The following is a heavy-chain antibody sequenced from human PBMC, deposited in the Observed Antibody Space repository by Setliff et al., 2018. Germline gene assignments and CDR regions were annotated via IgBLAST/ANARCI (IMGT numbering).Heavy chain of an antibody. Sequence: KPSETLSLTCTVSGGSISSSSYYWGWIRQPPGKGLEWIGSIHYSGSTYYNPSLKSRVTIFVDTSKNQFSLKLSSVTAADTAVYYCAMWQLGWFDPWGQGTLVTVSS. CDR3: AMWQLGWFDP. J-gene: IGHJ5*02. D-gene: IGHD1-26*01. V-gene: IGHV4-39*01. CDR1: GGSISSSSYY. CDR2: IHYSGST.